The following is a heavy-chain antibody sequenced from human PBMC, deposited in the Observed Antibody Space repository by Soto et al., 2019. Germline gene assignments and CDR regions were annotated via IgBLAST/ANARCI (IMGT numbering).Heavy chain of an antibody. CDR2: TYFRSKWHY. CDR3: ARSEQWLTT. CDR1: GDSVSSNNAA. V-gene: IGHV6-1*01. Sequence: TLSLTCASSGDSVSSNNAAWNWIRQSPSRGLEWLGRTYFRSKWHYGYAVSVRSRITIKPDTSKNQFSLQLNSVTPEDTAVYYCARSEQWLTTWGQGTLVTVSS. J-gene: IGHJ5*02. D-gene: IGHD6-19*01.